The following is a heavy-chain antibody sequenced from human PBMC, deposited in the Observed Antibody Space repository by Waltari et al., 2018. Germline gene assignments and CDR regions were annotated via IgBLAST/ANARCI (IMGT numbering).Heavy chain of an antibody. D-gene: IGHD6-13*01. J-gene: IGHJ6*03. V-gene: IGHV4-59*01. CDR1: GGSISSYY. CDR2: IYYSGDP. Sequence: QVQLQESGPGLVKPSETLSLTCTVSGGSISSYYWSWIRQPPGKGLEWIGYIYYSGDPNYNPSLKSRVTISVDTSKNQFSLKLGSVTAADTAVYYCARGVPGGGQQLVAYYYYMDVWGKGTTVTVSS. CDR3: ARGVPGGGQQLVAYYYYMDV.